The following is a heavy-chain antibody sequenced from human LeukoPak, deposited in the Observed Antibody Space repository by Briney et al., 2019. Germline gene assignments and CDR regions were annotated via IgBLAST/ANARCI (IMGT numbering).Heavy chain of an antibody. CDR1: GYSFSTFG. D-gene: IGHD6-13*01. V-gene: IGHV1-18*04. CDR3: ARPRSSSWGIDY. J-gene: IGHJ4*02. CDR2: INVYSGST. Sequence: GASVKVSCKASGYSFSTFGITWVRQAPGQGLEWMGWINVYSGSTHYAQNLQGRVTMTTDTSTSTACMELRSLRSDDTAVYYCARPRSSSWGIDYWGQGTLVTVSS.